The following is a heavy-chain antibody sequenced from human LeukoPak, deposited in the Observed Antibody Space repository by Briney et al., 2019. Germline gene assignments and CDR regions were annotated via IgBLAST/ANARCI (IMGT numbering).Heavy chain of an antibody. CDR1: GGSFSGYY. D-gene: IGHD3-16*02. CDR3: ARASYDYVWGSYRYTPNFDY. CDR2: INHSGST. Sequence: PSETLSLTCAVYGGSFSGYYWSWIRQPPGKGLEWIGEINHSGSTNYNPSLKSRVTISVDTSKNQFSLKLSSVTAADTAVYYCARASYDYVWGSYRYTPNFDYWGQGTLVTVSS. J-gene: IGHJ4*02. V-gene: IGHV4-34*01.